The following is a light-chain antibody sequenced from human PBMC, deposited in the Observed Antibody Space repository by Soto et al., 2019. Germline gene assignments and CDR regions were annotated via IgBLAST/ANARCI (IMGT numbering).Light chain of an antibody. CDR3: QQYNSYPWT. V-gene: IGKV1-5*03. Sequence: DIQMTQSPSTMSASVGDRVTITCRASQSISSRLAWYQQKPGKAPKVLIYKASGLESGVPSRFSGSGSGTEFTLTISSLQPDDFASYYCQQYNSYPWTFGQGTKVEIK. CDR1: QSISSR. CDR2: KAS. J-gene: IGKJ1*01.